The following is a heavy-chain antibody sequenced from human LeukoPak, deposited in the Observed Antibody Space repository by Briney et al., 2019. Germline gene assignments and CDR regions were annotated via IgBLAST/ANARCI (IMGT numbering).Heavy chain of an antibody. Sequence: SETLSLTCTVSGGSISSSPYYWGWIRQPPGKGLEWIGTIYYSGTTYYNPSLRSRVTISVDTSKTQFSLKVTSVTAADTAFYYCARRTPEYYYDRSGSPDYWGQGTLVTVSS. D-gene: IGHD3-22*01. CDR1: GGSISSSPYY. CDR2: IYYSGTT. V-gene: IGHV4-39*01. CDR3: ARRTPEYYYDRSGSPDY. J-gene: IGHJ4*02.